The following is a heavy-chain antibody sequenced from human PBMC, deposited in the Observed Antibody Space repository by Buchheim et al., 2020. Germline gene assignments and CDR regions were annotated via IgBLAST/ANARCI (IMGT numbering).Heavy chain of an antibody. J-gene: IGHJ4*02. CDR3: ARSKHQGYPSHFDY. D-gene: IGHD5-12*01. V-gene: IGHV3-30-3*01. Sequence: QVQLVESGGGVVQPGRSLRLSCAASGFTFSSYAMHWVRQAPGKGLEWVAVISSDGSNKYYADSVKGRFTISRDNSKNTLYLQMNSLRAEDTAVYYCARSKHQGYPSHFDYWGQGTL. CDR2: ISSDGSNK. CDR1: GFTFSSYA.